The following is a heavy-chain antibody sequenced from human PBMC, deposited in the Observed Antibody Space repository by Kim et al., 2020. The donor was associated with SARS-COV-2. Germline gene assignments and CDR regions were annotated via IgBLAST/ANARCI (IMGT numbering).Heavy chain of an antibody. CDR2: T. J-gene: IGHJ4*02. CDR3: ASGYSYEGADY. V-gene: IGHV4-59*09. D-gene: IGHD5-18*01. Sequence: TNYNPSLKSRVTISVDTSKNQFSLKLSSVTAADTAVYYCASGYSYEGADYWGQGTLVTVSS.